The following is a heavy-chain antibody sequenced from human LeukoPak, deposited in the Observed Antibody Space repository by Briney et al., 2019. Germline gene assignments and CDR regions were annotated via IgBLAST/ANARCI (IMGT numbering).Heavy chain of an antibody. D-gene: IGHD6-19*01. CDR2: ISSSGGTT. J-gene: IGHJ4*02. V-gene: IGHV3-48*04. Sequence: TGGSLRLSCAASGFTFSFYSMNWVRQAPGKGLEWVSYISSSGGTTYYADSVKGRFTISRDNAKNSLYLQMNSLRAEDTAVYYCASSIAVAGRNFDYWGQGTLVTVSS. CDR3: ASSIAVAGRNFDY. CDR1: GFTFSFYS.